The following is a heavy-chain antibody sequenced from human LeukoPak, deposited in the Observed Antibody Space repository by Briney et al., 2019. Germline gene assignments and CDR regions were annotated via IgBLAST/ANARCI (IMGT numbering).Heavy chain of an antibody. D-gene: IGHD3-22*01. Sequence: SQTLSLTSTVSGGSISRGGYYWSWIRQHPGKGLGWIGYIYYSGSTSYNPSLKSRVTISVDTSKNQFSLKLSSVTAADTAVYYCVRLTYYYDSSAYIFDYWGQGTLVTVSS. CDR1: GGSISRGGYY. J-gene: IGHJ4*02. CDR3: VRLTYYYDSSAYIFDY. CDR2: IYYSGST. V-gene: IGHV4-31*03.